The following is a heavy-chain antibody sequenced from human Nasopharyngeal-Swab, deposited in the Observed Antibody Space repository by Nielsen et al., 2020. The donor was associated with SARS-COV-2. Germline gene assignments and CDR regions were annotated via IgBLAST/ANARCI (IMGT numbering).Heavy chain of an antibody. CDR3: ARPVDTAMVTLGY. D-gene: IGHD5-18*01. J-gene: IGHJ4*02. Sequence: VRQMPGKGLEWMGIIYPGDSDTIYSPSFQGQVTISADKSISTAYLQWSSLKASDTAMYFCARPVDTAMVTLGYWGQGTLVTVSS. CDR2: IYPGDSDT. V-gene: IGHV5-51*01.